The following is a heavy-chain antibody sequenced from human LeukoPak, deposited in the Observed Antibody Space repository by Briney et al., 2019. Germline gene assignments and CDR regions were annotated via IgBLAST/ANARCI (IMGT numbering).Heavy chain of an antibody. CDR2: IKQDGSEK. CDR1: GFTFSSYW. Sequence: GGSLRLSCAASGFTFSSYWMSWVRQAPGKGLEWVANIKQDGSEKYYVDSVKGRFTISRDNAKNSLYLQMNSLRAEDTAVYYCARSPVEYQLNWFDPWGQGTLVTVSS. D-gene: IGHD2-2*01. V-gene: IGHV3-7*01. CDR3: ARSPVEYQLNWFDP. J-gene: IGHJ5*02.